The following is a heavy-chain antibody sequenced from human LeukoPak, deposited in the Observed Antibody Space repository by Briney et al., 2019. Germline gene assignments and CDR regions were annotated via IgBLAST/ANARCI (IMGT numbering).Heavy chain of an antibody. J-gene: IGHJ4*02. CDR3: AREAHRFRGAIGDYSDY. CDR1: GFTFSSYS. Sequence: GGSLRLSCAASGFTFSSYSMNWVRQAPGKGLEWVSSISSSSSSIYYADSVKGRFTISRDNAKNSLYLQMNSLRAEDTAVYYCAREAHRFRGAIGDYSDYWGQGTLVTVSS. V-gene: IGHV3-21*04. D-gene: IGHD3-3*01. CDR2: ISSSSSSI.